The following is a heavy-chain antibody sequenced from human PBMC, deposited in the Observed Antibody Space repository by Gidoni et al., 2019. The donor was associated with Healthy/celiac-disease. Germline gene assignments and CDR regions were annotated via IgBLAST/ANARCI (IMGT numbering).Heavy chain of an antibody. D-gene: IGHD3-10*01. CDR3: TTGDGSSPFDY. Sequence: EVQLVESGGGLVKPGGALRLSWAASGITFSKVWMSWVRQGPGKGLGWVWRIKSKSDGGTTDYAAPVKGRFTMSRDDSKTMVYLQMNSLKTEDTAVYYCTTGDGSSPFDYWGHGTLVTVSS. CDR1: GITFSKVW. J-gene: IGHJ4*01. CDR2: IKSKSDGGTT. V-gene: IGHV3-15*01.